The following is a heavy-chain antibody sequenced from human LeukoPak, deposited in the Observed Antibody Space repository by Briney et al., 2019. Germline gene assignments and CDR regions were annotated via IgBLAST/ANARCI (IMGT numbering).Heavy chain of an antibody. D-gene: IGHD1-26*01. CDR1: GGSISSYY. CDR3: ATWVGARFDY. J-gene: IGHJ4*02. CDR2: IYYSGST. V-gene: IGHV4-59*01. Sequence: SETLSLTCTVTGGSISSYYWSWIRQPPGKGLEWIGYIYYSGSTNYNPSLKSRVTISVDTSKNQFSLKLSSVTAADTAVYYCATWVGARFDYWGQGTLVTVSS.